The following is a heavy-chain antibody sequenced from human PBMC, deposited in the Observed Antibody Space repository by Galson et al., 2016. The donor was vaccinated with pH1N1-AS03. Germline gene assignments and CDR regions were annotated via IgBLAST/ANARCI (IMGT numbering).Heavy chain of an antibody. CDR2: IYDSGNT. V-gene: IGHV4-31*03. CDR3: ASVSLAYCSSTSCFRSDP. CDR1: GGSISSGNYF. Sequence: TLSLTCTVSGGSISSGNYFWNWIRQHPGKGLEWIGLIYDSGNTFYNPSLKSRVSISVDTSKNQFSLKLNSVTAAETAVYYCASVSLAYCSSTSCFRSDPWGQGTLVTVSS. J-gene: IGHJ5*02. D-gene: IGHD2-2*01.